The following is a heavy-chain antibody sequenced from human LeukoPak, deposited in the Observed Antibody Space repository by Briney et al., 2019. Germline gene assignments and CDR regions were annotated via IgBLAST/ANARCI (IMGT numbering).Heavy chain of an antibody. J-gene: IGHJ3*02. CDR2: ISSSGGST. CDR1: GFTFTSYA. Sequence: GGSLRLSCAASGFTFTSYAMSWVRQAPGKGLEWVSAISSSGGSTYHADSVKGRFTISRDNSKNTLYPQMNSLRAEDTAVYYCAKPNSGYTAFHIWGQGTMVTVSS. V-gene: IGHV3-23*01. D-gene: IGHD3-22*01. CDR3: AKPNSGYTAFHI.